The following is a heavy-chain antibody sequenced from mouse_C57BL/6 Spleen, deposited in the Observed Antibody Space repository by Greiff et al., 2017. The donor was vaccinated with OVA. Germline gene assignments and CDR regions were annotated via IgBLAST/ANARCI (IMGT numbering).Heavy chain of an antibody. Sequence: QVQLKESGAELVKPGASVKMSCKASGYTFTTYPIEWMKQNHGKSLEWIGNFHPYNDDTTYNEKFKGKATLTVEKSSSTVYLELSRLTSDDSAVYYCARRSNLFYAMDYWGQGTSVTVSS. CDR2: FHPYNDDT. CDR3: ARRSNLFYAMDY. V-gene: IGHV1-47*01. D-gene: IGHD2-5*01. CDR1: GYTFTTYP. J-gene: IGHJ4*01.